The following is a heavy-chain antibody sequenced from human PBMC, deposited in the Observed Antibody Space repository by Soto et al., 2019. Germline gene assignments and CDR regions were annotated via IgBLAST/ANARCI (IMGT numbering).Heavy chain of an antibody. J-gene: IGHJ6*02. CDR2: ISAYNGNT. Sequence: QVQLVQSGAEVKKPGASVKVSCKASGYTFTTYGISWVRQAPGQGLEWMGWISAYNGNTNYAQKIQGRVTMTTDTATSTAYRELWSLRSDDTAVYYCARHQWLYYFHGMDVWGQGTTVPVSS. V-gene: IGHV1-18*01. CDR3: ARHQWLYYFHGMDV. CDR1: GYTFTTYG. D-gene: IGHD6-19*01.